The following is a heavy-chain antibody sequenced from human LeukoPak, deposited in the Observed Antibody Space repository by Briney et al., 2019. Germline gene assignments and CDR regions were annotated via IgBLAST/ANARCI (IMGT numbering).Heavy chain of an antibody. J-gene: IGHJ3*02. CDR3: AREGWEAFDI. D-gene: IGHD1-26*01. Sequence: PGGSLRLSCAASGFTFTNYGLHWVRQAPGKGLEWVANIKQDGSEKYYVDSVKGRFTISRDNAKNSLYLQMNSLRAEDTAVYYCAREGWEAFDIWGQGTMVTVSS. CDR2: IKQDGSEK. V-gene: IGHV3-7*03. CDR1: GFTFTNYG.